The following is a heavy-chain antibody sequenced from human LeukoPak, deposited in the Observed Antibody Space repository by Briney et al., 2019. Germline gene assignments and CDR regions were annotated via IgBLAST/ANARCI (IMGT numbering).Heavy chain of an antibody. CDR1: GFTFSSDA. D-gene: IGHD6-6*01. CDR3: AKDKSIAARTGYFDY. J-gene: IGHJ4*02. V-gene: IGHV3-33*06. Sequence: GGSLRLSCAASGFTFSSDAMHWVRQAPGKGLEWVAVIWYDGSNKYYADSVKGRFTISRDNSKNTLYLQMNSLRAEDTAVYYCAKDKSIAARTGYFDYWGQGTLVTVSS. CDR2: IWYDGSNK.